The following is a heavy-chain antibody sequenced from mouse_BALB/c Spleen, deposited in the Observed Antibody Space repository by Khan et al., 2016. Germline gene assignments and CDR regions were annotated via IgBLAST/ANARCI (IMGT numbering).Heavy chain of an antibody. Sequence: EVKLLESGGGLVHPGGSLKLSCTASGFDFSRYWMSWVRQAPGKGLEWIGEINPDSYTINYTPYLKDKFIISRANATNKLYMQMSKVRSEDTALYYSAREGYYGYLAYWGQGTLVTVSA. CDR3: AREGYYGYLAY. J-gene: IGHJ3*01. CDR2: INPDSYTI. V-gene: IGHV4-1*02. CDR1: GFDFSRYW. D-gene: IGHD1-1*01.